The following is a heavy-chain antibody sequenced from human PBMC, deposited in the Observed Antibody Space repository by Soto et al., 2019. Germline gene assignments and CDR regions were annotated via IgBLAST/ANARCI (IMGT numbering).Heavy chain of an antibody. J-gene: IGHJ6*02. CDR2: ISSSSSYI. Sequence: WSLRLSCAASGFTFSSYSMNWVRQAPGKGLEWVSSISSSSSYIYYADSVKGRFTISRDNAKNSLYLQMNSLRAEDTAVYYCARDSPDILTGYYNPLWYYYGMDVWGQGTTVTVSS. V-gene: IGHV3-21*01. D-gene: IGHD3-9*01. CDR1: GFTFSSYS. CDR3: ARDSPDILTGYYNPLWYYYGMDV.